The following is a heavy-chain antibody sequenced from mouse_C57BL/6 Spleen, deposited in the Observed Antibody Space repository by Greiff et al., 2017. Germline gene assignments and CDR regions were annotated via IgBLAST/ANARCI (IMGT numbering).Heavy chain of an antibody. J-gene: IGHJ4*01. CDR1: GYSITSGYY. Sequence: EVQVVESGPGLVKPSQSLSLTCSVTGYSITSGYYWNWIRQFPGNKLEWMGYISYDGSNNYNPSLKNRISITRDTSKNQFFLKLNSVTTEDTATYYCARDKDYGMDYWGQGTSVTVSS. CDR2: ISYDGSN. CDR3: ARDKDYGMDY. V-gene: IGHV3-6*01.